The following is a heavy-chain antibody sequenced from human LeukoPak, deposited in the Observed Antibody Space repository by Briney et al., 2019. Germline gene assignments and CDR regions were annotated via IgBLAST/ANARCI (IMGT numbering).Heavy chain of an antibody. CDR1: GGSISSSSYY. Sequence: SETLSLTCTVSGGSISSSSYYWGWIRQPPGKGLEWIGSIYYSGSTYYNPSLKSRVTISVDTSKNQFSLKLSSVTAADTAVYYCARHVGEGYFDWAEVPLNWFDPWGQGTLVTVSS. CDR2: IYYSGST. CDR3: ARHVGEGYFDWAEVPLNWFDP. J-gene: IGHJ5*02. D-gene: IGHD3-9*01. V-gene: IGHV4-39*01.